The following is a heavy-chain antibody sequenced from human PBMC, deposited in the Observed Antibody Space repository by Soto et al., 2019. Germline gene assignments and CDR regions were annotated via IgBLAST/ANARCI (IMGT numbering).Heavy chain of an antibody. V-gene: IGHV4-34*01. CDR1: GESFNGYY. Sequence: PSETLSLTCTAYGESFNGYYWSWIRQPPGKGLEWIGEIHHSGSTNYSPPLKSRVTFSIDTSKRQFSLKVRSVTAADTAVYYCARGKRGSSWYRGEEKYYYYGMDVWGQGTPVTVSS. CDR2: IHHSGST. D-gene: IGHD6-13*01. J-gene: IGHJ6*02. CDR3: ARGKRGSSWYRGEEKYYYYGMDV.